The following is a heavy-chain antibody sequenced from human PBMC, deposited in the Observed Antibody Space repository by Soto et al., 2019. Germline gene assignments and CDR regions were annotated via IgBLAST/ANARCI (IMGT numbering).Heavy chain of an antibody. CDR2: IKQDGSEK. D-gene: IGHD1-26*01. J-gene: IGHJ3*02. CDR1: GFTFSSYW. V-gene: IGHV3-7*01. CDR3: VRDKSWELYDASDI. Sequence: GGSLRLSGAASGFTFSSYWMSWVRQAPGKGLEWVANIKQDGSEKYYVDSVKGRFTISRDNAKNSLYLQMNSLRAEDTAVYYCVRDKSWELYDASDIGGKETMVTVSS.